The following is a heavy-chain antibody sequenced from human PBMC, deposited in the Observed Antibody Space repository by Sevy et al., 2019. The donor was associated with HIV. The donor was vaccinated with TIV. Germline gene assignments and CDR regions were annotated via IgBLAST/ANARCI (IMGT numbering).Heavy chain of an antibody. Sequence: GGSLRLSCATFGFNSRNSWMAWVRQIPGKGLEFLADIRQDGYETYYLDSVKGRFTISRDNAKNSLHLQMNSLRAEDTAMYFCVRDNEEGASILDYWGLGTPVTVSS. CDR2: IRQDGYET. J-gene: IGHJ4*02. CDR1: GFNSRNSW. CDR3: VRDNEEGASILDY. D-gene: IGHD1-26*01. V-gene: IGHV3-7*03.